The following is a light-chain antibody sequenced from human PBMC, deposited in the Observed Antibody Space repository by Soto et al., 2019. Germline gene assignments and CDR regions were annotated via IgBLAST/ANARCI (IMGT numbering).Light chain of an antibody. CDR1: QSVSSN. CDR3: QQYNNWFWT. CDR2: GAS. Sequence: EIVMTQSPATLSVSPGERATLSCRASQSVSSNLAWYQQKPGQAPRLLIYGASTSATGIPARFSGSGSGTEFTLTISSLQSEDFAVYYCQQYNNWFWTFGQGTKVDIK. V-gene: IGKV3-15*01. J-gene: IGKJ1*01.